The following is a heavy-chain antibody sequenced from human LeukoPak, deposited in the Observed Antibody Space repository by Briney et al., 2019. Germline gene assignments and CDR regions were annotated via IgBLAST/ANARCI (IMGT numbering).Heavy chain of an antibody. CDR3: AKDQGGSYSDYGMGV. Sequence: PGGSLRLSCAASGFTFSSYDMHWVRQAPGKGLEWVAVISYDGSNKYYADSVKGRFTISRDNSKNTLYLQMNSLRAEDTAVYYCAKDQGGSYSDYGMGVWGQGTTVTVSS. CDR2: ISYDGSNK. J-gene: IGHJ6*02. CDR1: GFTFSSYD. V-gene: IGHV3-30*18. D-gene: IGHD1-26*01.